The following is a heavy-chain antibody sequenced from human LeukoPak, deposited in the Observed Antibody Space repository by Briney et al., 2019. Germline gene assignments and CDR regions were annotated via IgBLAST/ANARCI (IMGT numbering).Heavy chain of an antibody. CDR1: GYTFTSYG. V-gene: IGHV1-18*01. J-gene: IGHJ4*02. CDR3: ARSPYTYGSLFYLDY. Sequence: ASVKVSCKASGYTFTSYGISWVRQAPGQGLEWMGWISAYNGNTNYAQKLQGRVTMTTDTSTSTAYMELRSLRSEDAAVYYCARSPYTYGSLFYLDYWGQGTLVTVSS. CDR2: ISAYNGNT. D-gene: IGHD5-18*01.